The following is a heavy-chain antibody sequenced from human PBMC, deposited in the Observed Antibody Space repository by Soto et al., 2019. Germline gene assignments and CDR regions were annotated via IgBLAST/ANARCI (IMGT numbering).Heavy chain of an antibody. CDR1: GYTFTSYG. D-gene: IGHD3-16*01. CDR3: GGGGWGGFGYSFAP. J-gene: IGHJ5*02. V-gene: IGHV1-18*01. CDR2: ISAYNGNT. Sequence: QVQLVQSGAEVKKPGASVKVSCKASGYTFTSYGISWVRQAPGQGLEWMGWISAYNGNTNYAEKLQGRVTMTTDTPTDTAYGGRGGGGLDDPALYYWGGGGWGGFGYSFAPWGQGPLV.